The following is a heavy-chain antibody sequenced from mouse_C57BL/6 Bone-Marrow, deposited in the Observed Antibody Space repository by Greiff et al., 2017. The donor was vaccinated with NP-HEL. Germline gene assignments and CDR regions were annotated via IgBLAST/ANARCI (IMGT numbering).Heavy chain of an antibody. CDR2: ISSGGSYT. J-gene: IGHJ2*01. Sequence: DVMLVESGGDLVKPGGSLKLSCAASGFTFSSYGMSWVRQTPDKRLEWVATISSGGSYTYYPDSVKGRVTISRDNATNTLDLQMSSLKSEDTAMYYCARLGVFDYWGQGTTLTVSS. CDR1: GFTFSSYG. V-gene: IGHV5-6*02. CDR3: ARLGVFDY.